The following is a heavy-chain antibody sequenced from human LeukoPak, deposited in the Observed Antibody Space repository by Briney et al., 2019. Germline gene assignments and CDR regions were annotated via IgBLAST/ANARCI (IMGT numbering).Heavy chain of an antibody. Sequence: SETLSLTCTVSGGSISSYYWSWIRQPAGKGLEWIGRIYTSGSTNYNPSLKSRVTISVDTSKNQFSLKLSSVTAADTAVYYCAGGKYYYDSSGLDAFDIWGQGTMVTVSS. D-gene: IGHD3-22*01. CDR3: AGGKYYYDSSGLDAFDI. J-gene: IGHJ3*02. V-gene: IGHV4-4*07. CDR2: IYTSGST. CDR1: GGSISSYY.